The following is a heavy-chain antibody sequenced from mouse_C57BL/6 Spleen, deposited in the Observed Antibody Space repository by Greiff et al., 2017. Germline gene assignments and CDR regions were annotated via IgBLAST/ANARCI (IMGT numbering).Heavy chain of an antibody. CDR1: GFTFSSYA. V-gene: IGHV5-4*01. Sequence: EVQLVESGGGLVKPGGSLKLSCAASGFTFSSYAMSWVRQTPEKRLEWVATISDGGSYTYYPDNVKGRFTISRDNAKSNLYLQMSHLKSEDTAMYYCARDYSTPFTGAMDYWGQGASVTVSS. CDR3: ARDYSTPFTGAMDY. CDR2: ISDGGSYT. J-gene: IGHJ4*01. D-gene: IGHD2-5*01.